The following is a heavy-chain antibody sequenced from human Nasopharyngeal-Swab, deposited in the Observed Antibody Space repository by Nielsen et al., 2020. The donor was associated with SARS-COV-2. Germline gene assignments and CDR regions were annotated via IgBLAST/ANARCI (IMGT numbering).Heavy chain of an antibody. V-gene: IGHV6-1*01. D-gene: IGHD4-17*01. CDR3: ARARGAYGDYYYYYYTDV. J-gene: IGHJ6*03. CDR1: GASVSSSSAA. Sequence: SETMSLTCAIYGASVSSSSAAWNWIRQSPSSGLEGLGRTYYRSKWYNDYAVSVKSRITINPDTSKNQFSLHLNSVTPEDTAVYYCARARGAYGDYYYYYYTDVWGKGTTVTVSS. CDR2: TYYRSKWYN.